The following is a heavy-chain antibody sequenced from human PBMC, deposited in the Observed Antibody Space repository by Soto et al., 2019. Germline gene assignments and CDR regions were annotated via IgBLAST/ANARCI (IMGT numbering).Heavy chain of an antibody. CDR3: ARVWRNDFWSGLFDI. CDR2: ISSNGGST. J-gene: IGHJ3*02. V-gene: IGHV3-64*01. D-gene: IGHD3-3*01. CDR1: GFTFSSYA. Sequence: HPGGSLRLSCAASGFTFSSYAMHWVRQAPGKGLEYVSAISSNGGSTYYANSVKGRFTISRDNSKNTLYLQMGSLRAEDMAVYYCARVWRNDFWSGLFDIWGKGTMVTVSS.